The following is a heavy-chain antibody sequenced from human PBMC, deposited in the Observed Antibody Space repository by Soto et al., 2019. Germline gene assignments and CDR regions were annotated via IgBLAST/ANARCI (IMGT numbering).Heavy chain of an antibody. CDR3: AREVLSGDGALDY. V-gene: IGHV1-18*01. CDR1: GYSFSSYG. J-gene: IGHJ4*02. CDR2: ISPSTHET. Sequence: ASVKVSCKASGYSFSSYGITWVRQAPGQGLEWMGWISPSTHETNYAQKFQGRVTMTTDTSTSTAYMELRSLRSDDTAVYYCAREVLSGDGALDYWGQGTLVTVSS. D-gene: IGHD2-8*01.